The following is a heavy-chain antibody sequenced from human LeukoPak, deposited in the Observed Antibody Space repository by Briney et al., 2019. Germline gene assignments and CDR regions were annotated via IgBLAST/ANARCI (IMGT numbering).Heavy chain of an antibody. CDR1: GFTFSSYT. J-gene: IGHJ4*02. CDR3: ARNFYDSSGYYQFPSN. Sequence: GGSLRLSCAASGFTFSSYTMNWVRQALGKGLEWVSCISSTSTYTYYTDSVKGRFTISRDNAKNSLYLQMSSLKAEDTAVYYCARNFYDSSGYYQFPSNWGQGTLVTVSS. D-gene: IGHD3-22*01. V-gene: IGHV3-21*01. CDR2: ISSTSTYT.